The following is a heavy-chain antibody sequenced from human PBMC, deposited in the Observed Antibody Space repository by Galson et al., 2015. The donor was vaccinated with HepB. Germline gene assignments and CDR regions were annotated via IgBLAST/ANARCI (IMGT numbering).Heavy chain of an antibody. Sequence: SLRLSCAASGFTFSSYGMHWVRQAPGKGLEWVAVIWYDGSNKYYADSVKGRFTISRDNSKSTLYLQMNSLRAEDTAVYYCARDFTGGLRFFDYWGQGPLVTVSS. CDR2: IWYDGSNK. CDR1: GFTFSSYG. V-gene: IGHV3-33*01. D-gene: IGHD3-3*01. J-gene: IGHJ4*02. CDR3: ARDFTGGLRFFDY.